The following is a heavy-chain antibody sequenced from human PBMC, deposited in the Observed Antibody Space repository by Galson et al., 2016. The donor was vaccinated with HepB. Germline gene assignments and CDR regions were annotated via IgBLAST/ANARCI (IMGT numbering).Heavy chain of an antibody. D-gene: IGHD6-6*01. CDR1: GYTLTGYH. Sequence: SCKASGYTLTGYHIHWVRQAPGQGLEWMGIINPSAGGARYGQKFQDRVTMTRDTSTSTVYMELSSLRSEDTAVYYCARYSVRGPGSSRIFDYWGQGTLVTVSS. J-gene: IGHJ4*02. V-gene: IGHV1-46*01. CDR3: ARYSVRGPGSSRIFDY. CDR2: INPSAGGA.